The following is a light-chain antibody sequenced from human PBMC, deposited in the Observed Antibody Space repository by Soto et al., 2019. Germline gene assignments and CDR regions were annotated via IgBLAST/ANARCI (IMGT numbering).Light chain of an antibody. CDR3: QQYGHSLWT. CDR2: GAS. Sequence: DIVLTQSPGPLSLSPGERASLSCRASQSVSSGHLAWYQQKPGQTPRLIIYGASSRATGIPDRFSGSGSGTDFTLTISRLEPEDYAVYYCQQYGHSLWTLGQGTKVDIK. V-gene: IGKV3-20*01. J-gene: IGKJ1*01. CDR1: QSVSSGH.